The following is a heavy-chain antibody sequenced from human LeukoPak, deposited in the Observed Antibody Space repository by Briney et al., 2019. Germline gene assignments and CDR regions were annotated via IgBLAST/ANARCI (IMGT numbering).Heavy chain of an antibody. J-gene: IGHJ4*02. CDR3: ARAGYDYVWGSYRSNYFDY. D-gene: IGHD3-16*02. Sequence: TGGSLRLSCAASGFTFSSYSMNWVRQAPGKGLEWVSGINWNGGSTGYADSVKGRFTISRDNAKNSLYLQMNSLRAEDTALYYCARAGYDYVWGSYRSNYFDYWGQGTLVTVSS. CDR1: GFTFSSYS. CDR2: INWNGGST. V-gene: IGHV3-20*04.